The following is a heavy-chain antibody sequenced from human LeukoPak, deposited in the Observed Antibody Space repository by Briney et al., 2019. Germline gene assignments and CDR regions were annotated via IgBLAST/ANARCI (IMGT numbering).Heavy chain of an antibody. CDR3: ARDYCGGDCFPDY. Sequence: ASVKVSCKASGYTFTGYYVHWVRQAPGQGLEWMGRIKPNSGDTNYAQKFQGRVTMTRDTSISTAYMELSRLRSDDTAVYYCARDYCGGDCFPDYWGQGTLVTVSS. CDR2: IKPNSGDT. CDR1: GYTFTGYY. D-gene: IGHD2-21*02. J-gene: IGHJ4*02. V-gene: IGHV1-2*06.